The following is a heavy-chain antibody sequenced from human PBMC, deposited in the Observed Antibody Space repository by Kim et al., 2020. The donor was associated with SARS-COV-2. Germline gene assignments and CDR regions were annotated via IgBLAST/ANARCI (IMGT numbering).Heavy chain of an antibody. Sequence: GGSLRPSCAASGFTFSDYYMSWIRQAPGKGLEWVSYISSSIDYTNYADSLKGRFTISRDNAKNSLYLQMNSLRADDTAVYYCARVSLGSSSWYYFDYWG. J-gene: IGHJ4*01. V-gene: IGHV3-11*05. CDR3: ARVSLGSSSWYYFDY. D-gene: IGHD6-13*01. CDR2: ISSSIDYT. CDR1: GFTFSDYY.